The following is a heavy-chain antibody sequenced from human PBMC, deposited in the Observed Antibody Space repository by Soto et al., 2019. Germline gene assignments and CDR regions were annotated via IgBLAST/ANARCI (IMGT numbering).Heavy chain of an antibody. CDR2: MNPNSSNP. CDR1: GYTFTSYD. J-gene: IGHJ6*02. Sequence: QVQLVQSGAEVKKPGASVKVSCKASGYTFTSYDINWVRQATGQGLEWMGWMNPNSSNPGYAQKFQGRVTMTRNTSISTAYMELSSLRSEDTAVYYCARWPDGYYYYGMAVWGQGTTVTVSS. CDR3: ARWPDGYYYYGMAV. V-gene: IGHV1-8*01.